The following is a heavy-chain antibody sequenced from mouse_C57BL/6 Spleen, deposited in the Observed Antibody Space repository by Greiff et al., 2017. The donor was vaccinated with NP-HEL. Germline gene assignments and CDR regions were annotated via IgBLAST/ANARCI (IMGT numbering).Heavy chain of an antibody. V-gene: IGHV2-5*01. J-gene: IGHJ2*01. CDR2: IWRGGST. Sequence: QVQLQQSGPGLVQPSQSLSITCTVSGFSLTSYGVHWVRQSPGKGLEWLGVIWRGGSTDYNAAFMSRLSITKDNSKSQVFFKMNSLQADDTAIYYCAKMGGLRQGYYFDYWGQGTTLTVSA. CDR3: AKMGGLRQGYYFDY. CDR1: GFSLTSYG. D-gene: IGHD2-4*01.